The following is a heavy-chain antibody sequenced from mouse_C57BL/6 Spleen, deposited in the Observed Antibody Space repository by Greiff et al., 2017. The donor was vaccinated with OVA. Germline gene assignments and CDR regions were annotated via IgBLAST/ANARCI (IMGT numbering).Heavy chain of an antibody. Sequence: QVQLQQSGAELVKPGASVKLSCKASGYTFTSYWMQWVKQRPGQGLEWIGEIDPSDSYTNYNQKFKGKATLTVDTSSSTAYMQLSSLTSEDSAVYYCARSGYYDDGHYFDYWGQGTTLTVSS. J-gene: IGHJ2*01. V-gene: IGHV1-50*01. D-gene: IGHD2-4*01. CDR1: GYTFTSYW. CDR3: ARSGYYDDGHYFDY. CDR2: IDPSDSYT.